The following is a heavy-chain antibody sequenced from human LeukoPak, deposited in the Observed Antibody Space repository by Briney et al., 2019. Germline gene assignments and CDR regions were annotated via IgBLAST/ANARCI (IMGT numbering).Heavy chain of an antibody. CDR3: ARDIRSMTTDY. CDR1: GFTFSSYS. Sequence: GGSLRLSCAASGFTFSSYSMNWVRQAPGKGLEWVSSISSSSSYIYYADSVQGRFTISRGNAKNSLYLQMNSPRAEDTAVYYCARDIRSMTTDYWGQGTLVTVSS. V-gene: IGHV3-21*01. D-gene: IGHD4-17*01. J-gene: IGHJ4*02. CDR2: ISSSSSYI.